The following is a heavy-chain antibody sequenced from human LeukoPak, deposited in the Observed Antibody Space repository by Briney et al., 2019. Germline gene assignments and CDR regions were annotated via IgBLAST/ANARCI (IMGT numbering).Heavy chain of an antibody. J-gene: IGHJ4*02. CDR1: GFTFSSYD. CDR3: AKDRYSSSWYYFDY. CDR2: LSGSGSTT. D-gene: IGHD6-13*01. Sequence: GGSLTLSCAASGFTFSSYDMSWVRQAPGKGLEWVSTLSGSGSTTYYADSVKGRFTISRDNSKNTLYLQMNSLRADDTAVYFCAKDRYSSSWYYFDYWGQGTLVTVSS. V-gene: IGHV3-23*01.